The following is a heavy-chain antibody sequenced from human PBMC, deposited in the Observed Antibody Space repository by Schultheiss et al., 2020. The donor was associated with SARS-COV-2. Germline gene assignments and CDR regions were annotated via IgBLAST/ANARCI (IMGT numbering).Heavy chain of an antibody. CDR3: ARAYTTYYFDTHGLGGGFYDYMDV. D-gene: IGHD3-22*01. Sequence: SVKVSCKASGDTFSNYPIHWVRQAPGQGLEWMGGIIPIFGTANYAQKFQGRVTITADKSTSTAYMELSSLRSEDTAVYYCARAYTTYYFDTHGLGGGFYDYMDVWGKGTTVTVSS. J-gene: IGHJ6*03. CDR1: GDTFSNYP. CDR2: IIPIFGTA. V-gene: IGHV1-69*06.